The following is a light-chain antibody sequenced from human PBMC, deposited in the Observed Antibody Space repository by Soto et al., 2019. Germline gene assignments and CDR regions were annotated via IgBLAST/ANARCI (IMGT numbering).Light chain of an antibody. J-gene: IGLJ3*02. CDR2: STN. CDR1: SGSVSTDNY. CDR3: VLYMGRGISL. V-gene: IGLV8-61*01. Sequence: QTVVTQEPSLSVSPAGTVTLPCGLNSGSVSTDNYPSWYQQTPGQAPRTLIYSTNTRSSGVPDRFSGSILGSKAALTIAGAQADDESDYYCVLYMGRGISLFGGGTKLTVL.